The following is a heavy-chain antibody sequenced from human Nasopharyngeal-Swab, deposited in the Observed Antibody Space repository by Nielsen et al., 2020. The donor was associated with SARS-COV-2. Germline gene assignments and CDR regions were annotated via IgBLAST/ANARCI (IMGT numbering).Heavy chain of an antibody. J-gene: IGHJ6*03. CDR2: VSQGGGT. V-gene: IGHV4-34*01. CDR3: ARGGAGVVTSPVLGLGPYYSYYYMDV. Sequence: WIRQPPGKGLEWIGEVSQGGGTNYNPSLKNRVTISVATSKNQFSLKLSSVTAAETAVYYYARGGAGVVTSPVLGLGPYYSYYYMDVWGKGTTVTVSS. D-gene: IGHD2/OR15-2a*01.